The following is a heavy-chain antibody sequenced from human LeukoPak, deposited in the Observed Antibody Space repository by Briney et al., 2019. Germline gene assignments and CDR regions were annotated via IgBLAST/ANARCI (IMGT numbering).Heavy chain of an antibody. D-gene: IGHD4-17*01. CDR3: ARSLQSIVMTTVTTVLDY. CDR1: GFTVSSNY. J-gene: IGHJ4*02. Sequence: GGSLRLSCAVSGFTVSSNYMSWVRQAPGKGLEWISVIYSVGSTYYADSVKGRFTISRDNAKNSLYLQMNSLRAEDTAVYYCARSLQSIVMTTVTTVLDYWGQGTLVTVSS. V-gene: IGHV3-53*01. CDR2: IYSVGST.